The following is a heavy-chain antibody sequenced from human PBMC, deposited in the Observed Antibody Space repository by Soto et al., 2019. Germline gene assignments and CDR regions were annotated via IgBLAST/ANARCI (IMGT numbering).Heavy chain of an antibody. CDR2: ISYDGSNK. CDR3: ARDAFDI. J-gene: IGHJ3*02. V-gene: IGHV3-30-3*01. CDR1: GFTFSSYA. Sequence: GGSLRLSCAASGFTFSSYAMHWVRQAPGKGLEWVAVISYDGSNKYYADSVKGRFTISRDNSKNTLYLQMNSLRAEDTAVYYCARDAFDIWGQGTMVTVSS.